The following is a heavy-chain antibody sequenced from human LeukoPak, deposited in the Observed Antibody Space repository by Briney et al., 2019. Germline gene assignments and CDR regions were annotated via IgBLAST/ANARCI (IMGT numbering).Heavy chain of an antibody. CDR2: IYYSGST. CDR1: GGSIYSYN. Sequence: SETLSLTCNVSGGSIYSYNWIWIRQPPGKGLDWIAYIYYSGSTNYNPSLKSRVTISVDTSKNQFSLKLSAVTATDTAVCYCPKIIWGASVYYFDYWGQGTLVTVSS. CDR3: PKIIWGASVYYFDY. D-gene: IGHD1-26*01. V-gene: IGHV4-59*08. J-gene: IGHJ4*02.